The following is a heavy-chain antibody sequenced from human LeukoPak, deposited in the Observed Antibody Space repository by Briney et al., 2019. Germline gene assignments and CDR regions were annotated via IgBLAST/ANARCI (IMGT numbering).Heavy chain of an antibody. CDR3: ARDRLYYGSGPLDAFDI. J-gene: IGHJ3*02. CDR1: GYTFTGYY. CDR2: INPDSGGT. Sequence: ASVKVSCKASGYTFTGYYMHWVRQAPGQGLEWMGWINPDSGGTNYAQKFQGRVTMTRDTSISTVYMELSRLRFDDMAIYYCARDRLYYGSGPLDAFDIWGQGTMVTVSS. D-gene: IGHD3-10*01. V-gene: IGHV1-2*02.